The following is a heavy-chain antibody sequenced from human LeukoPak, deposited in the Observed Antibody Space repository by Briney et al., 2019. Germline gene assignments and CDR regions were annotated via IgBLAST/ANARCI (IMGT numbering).Heavy chain of an antibody. J-gene: IGHJ4*02. CDR2: IYYSGST. Sequence: SETLSLTCTVSGGSISSYYWSWIRQPPGKGLEWIGYIYYSGSTNYNPSLKSRVTISVDTSKNQFSLKLSSVTAADTAVYYCARDGELLGDFDYWGQGTLVTVSS. CDR1: GGSISSYY. D-gene: IGHD1-26*01. V-gene: IGHV4-59*01. CDR3: ARDGELLGDFDY.